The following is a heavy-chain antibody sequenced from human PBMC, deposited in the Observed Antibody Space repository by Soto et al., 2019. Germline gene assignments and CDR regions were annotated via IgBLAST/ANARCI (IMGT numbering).Heavy chain of an antibody. J-gene: IGHJ4*02. CDR3: ARAQSRITIFGVVTNFDS. CDR1: GDSVSSNSAA. Sequence: SQTLSLTCAISGDSVSSNSAAWNWIRQSPSRGLEWLGRTYYRSKWYNDYAVSVKSRITINPDTSKNQFSLQLNSVTPEVTAVFYCARAQSRITIFGVVTNFDSWGQGTLVTVSS. V-gene: IGHV6-1*01. D-gene: IGHD3-3*01. CDR2: TYYRSKWYN.